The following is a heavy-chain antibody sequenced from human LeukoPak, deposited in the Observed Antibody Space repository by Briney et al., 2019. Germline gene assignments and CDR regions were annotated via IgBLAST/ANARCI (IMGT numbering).Heavy chain of an antibody. CDR2: INQDGSEK. CDR1: GFTFSHHW. Sequence: GGSLRLSCAASGFTFSHHWMNWVRQAPGEGLKWVATINQDGSEKHYVDSVKGRFIISRDNAKNSLFLQMNSLRAEDTAVYYCGSGWPGYTSPLDYWGQGILVAVSS. CDR3: GSGWPGYTSPLDY. D-gene: IGHD5-12*01. V-gene: IGHV3-7*01. J-gene: IGHJ4*02.